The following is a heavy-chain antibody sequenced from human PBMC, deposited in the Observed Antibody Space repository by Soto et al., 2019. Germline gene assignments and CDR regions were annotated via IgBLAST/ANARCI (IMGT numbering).Heavy chain of an antibody. D-gene: IGHD5-18*01. V-gene: IGHV1-69*12. CDR3: ARGDIGSDTAMVPFDY. CDR1: GGTFSTYA. J-gene: IGHJ4*02. Sequence: QVPLVQSGAEVKKPGSSVKVSCKASGGTFSTYAISWVRQAPGQGLEWMGGIIPLFATANYAQKFQGRVTMTADESTSTAYMEVSSLRSDDTAVYYCARGDIGSDTAMVPFDYWGQGTLVTVSS. CDR2: IIPLFATA.